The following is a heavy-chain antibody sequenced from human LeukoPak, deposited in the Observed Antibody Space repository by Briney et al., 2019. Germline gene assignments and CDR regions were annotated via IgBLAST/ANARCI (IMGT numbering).Heavy chain of an antibody. D-gene: IGHD6-13*01. Sequence: SETLSLTCTVSGGSISSGGYYWSWIRQPPGKGLEWIGYISHSGSTKYNPSLKSRVTISVDTSKNQFSLKLSSVTAADTAVYYCARGVYIAAAQYAYWGQGTLVTVSS. CDR3: ARGVYIAAAQYAY. CDR1: GGSISSGGYY. V-gene: IGHV4-61*08. CDR2: ISHSGST. J-gene: IGHJ4*02.